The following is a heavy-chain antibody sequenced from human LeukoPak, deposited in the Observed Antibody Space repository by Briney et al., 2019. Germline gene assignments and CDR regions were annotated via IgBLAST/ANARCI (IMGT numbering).Heavy chain of an antibody. CDR2: ISGSGSSI. CDR1: GFTFSSFE. Sequence: GGSLRLSCAASGFTFSSFEMNWVRQAPGKGLEWVSYISGSGSSIYYADSVKGRFTISRDNAENSLYLQMNTLRAEDTAVYYCVLEWLSGEIDYWGQGTLVTVSS. J-gene: IGHJ4*02. V-gene: IGHV3-48*03. CDR3: VLEWLSGEIDY. D-gene: IGHD3-3*01.